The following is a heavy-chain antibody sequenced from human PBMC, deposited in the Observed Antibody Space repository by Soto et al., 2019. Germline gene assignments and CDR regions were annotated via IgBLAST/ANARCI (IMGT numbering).Heavy chain of an antibody. Sequence: PEGSLRLSCTASGISFSSYLMDWVRQAPGKGLEWVANINQDGSEEHYVDSVKGRFNISRDNAKNSLYLQMSSLTAEDSALYYCSRSPDCWGNGTLFTLS. J-gene: IGHJ4*01. CDR1: GISFSSYL. CDR3: SRSPDC. CDR2: INQDGSEE. V-gene: IGHV3-7*01.